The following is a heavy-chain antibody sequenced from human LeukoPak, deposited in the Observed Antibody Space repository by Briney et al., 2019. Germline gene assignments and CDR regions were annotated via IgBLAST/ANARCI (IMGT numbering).Heavy chain of an antibody. V-gene: IGHV5-51*01. CDR3: ARHRQLEGYYYYYGMDV. CDR2: IHPNDGSS. CDR1: GYSFASYW. J-gene: IGHJ6*02. D-gene: IGHD6-6*01. Sequence: GESLKISCKASGYSFASYWIGWVRQMSGKGLEWMAIIHPNDGSSIYSPSFEGQVTISADKSINTAYLEWSTLKASDTAIYYCARHRQLEGYYYYYGMDVWGQGTTVTVSS.